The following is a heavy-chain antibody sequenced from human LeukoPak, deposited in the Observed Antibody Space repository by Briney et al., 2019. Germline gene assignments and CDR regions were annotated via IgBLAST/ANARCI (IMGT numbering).Heavy chain of an antibody. V-gene: IGHV3-11*06. CDR3: ARDPRTVRI. J-gene: IGHJ4*02. CDR1: GFTFSASY. D-gene: IGHD1-1*01. Sequence: GGSLRLSCVASGFTFSASYMTWVRQPPGKGLEWLSYISENSGDTNYADSVKGRFTVSRDNAKDSLYLQMNSLRVEDTAVYYCARDPRTVRIWGQGTLVTVSS. CDR2: ISENSGDT.